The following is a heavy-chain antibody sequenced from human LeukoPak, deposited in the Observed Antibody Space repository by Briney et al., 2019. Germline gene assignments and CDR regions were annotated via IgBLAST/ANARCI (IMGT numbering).Heavy chain of an antibody. CDR1: GGSFSGYY. Sequence: SETLSLTCAVYGGSFSGYYWSWIRQPPGKGLEWIGEINHSGSTNYNPSLKSRVTISVDTSKNQFSLKLSSVTAADTAVYYCARGYSSSPDYWGQGTLVTVSS. CDR3: ARGYSSSPDY. V-gene: IGHV4-34*01. J-gene: IGHJ4*02. CDR2: INHSGST. D-gene: IGHD6-13*01.